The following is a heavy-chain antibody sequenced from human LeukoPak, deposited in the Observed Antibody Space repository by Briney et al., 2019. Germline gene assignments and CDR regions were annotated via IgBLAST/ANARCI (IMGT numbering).Heavy chain of an antibody. J-gene: IGHJ5*02. V-gene: IGHV3-30*03. CDR2: ISYDGSNK. Sequence: GRSLRLSCAASGFSFSSYGMHWVRQAPGKGLEWVAVISYDGSNKYYADSVKGRFTISRDNSKNTLYLQMNSLRAEDTAVYYCARDEAGYCSGGSCYPNWFDPWGQGTLVTVSS. CDR1: GFSFSSYG. D-gene: IGHD2-15*01. CDR3: ARDEAGYCSGGSCYPNWFDP.